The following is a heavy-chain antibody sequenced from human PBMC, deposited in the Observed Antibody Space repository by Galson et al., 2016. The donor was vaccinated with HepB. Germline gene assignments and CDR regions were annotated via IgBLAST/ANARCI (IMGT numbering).Heavy chain of an antibody. Sequence: CAISGDSVSSNSAAWNWIRQSPSRGLEWLGRTYYRSKWYNDYAVSVKSRTTINPDTSKNQFSLQLNSVTPEDTAVYYCARTNSETYGGGNFDYWGQGTLVTVSS. CDR3: ARTNSETYGGGNFDY. CDR2: TYYRSKWYN. J-gene: IGHJ4*01. D-gene: IGHD1-26*01. CDR1: GDSVSSNSAA. V-gene: IGHV6-1*01.